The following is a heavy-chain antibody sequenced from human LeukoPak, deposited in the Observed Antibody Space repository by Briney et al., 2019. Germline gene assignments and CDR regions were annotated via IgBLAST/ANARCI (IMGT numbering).Heavy chain of an antibody. Sequence: SETLSLTCTVSGGSISGYYWSWIRQPPGKGPEWIGYIYYAGSTNYNPSLQSRVTISIDTSKKQFSLNLYSVSAADMAVYYCARGGPQYYYNGLDVWGLGTTVTVSS. V-gene: IGHV4-59*01. J-gene: IGHJ6*02. CDR1: GGSISGYY. D-gene: IGHD3-10*01. CDR2: IYYAGST. CDR3: ARGGPQYYYNGLDV.